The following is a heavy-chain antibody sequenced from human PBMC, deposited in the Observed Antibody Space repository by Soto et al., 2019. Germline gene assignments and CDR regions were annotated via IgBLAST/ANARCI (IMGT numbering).Heavy chain of an antibody. V-gene: IGHV1-18*04. Sequence: ASVKVSCKASGYTFTSYYMHWVRQAPGQGLEWMGWINTYNGNTHYIQRVQGRVTMTTDTSTTTVYMELRSLRSDDTAVYYCARDDYGDYRNWGQGTLVIVSS. J-gene: IGHJ4*02. CDR1: GYTFTSYY. CDR2: INTYNGNT. CDR3: ARDDYGDYRN. D-gene: IGHD4-17*01.